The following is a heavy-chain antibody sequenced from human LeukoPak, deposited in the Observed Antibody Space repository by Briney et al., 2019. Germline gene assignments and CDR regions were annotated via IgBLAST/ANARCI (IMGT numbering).Heavy chain of an antibody. CDR2: ISGSGGST. J-gene: IGHJ4*02. Sequence: PGGSLRRSCAASGFTFSSYAMSWVRQAPGKGLEWVSAISGSGGSTYYADSVKGRFTISRDNSKNTLYLQMNSLRAEDTAVYYCAKDALLHDYGDCHLFDYWGQGTLVTVSS. CDR1: GFTFSSYA. V-gene: IGHV3-23*01. D-gene: IGHD4-17*01. CDR3: AKDALLHDYGDCHLFDY.